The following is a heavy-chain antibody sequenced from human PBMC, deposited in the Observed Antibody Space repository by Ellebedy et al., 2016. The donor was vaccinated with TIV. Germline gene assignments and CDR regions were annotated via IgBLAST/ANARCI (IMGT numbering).Heavy chain of an antibody. Sequence: AASVKVSCKASGYTFTSYDINWVRQATGQGLEWMGWMNPNSGNTGYAQKFQGRVTMTRNTSISTAYMELSSLRSEDTAVYYCARGDMVRGVIHFDYWGQGTLVTVSS. J-gene: IGHJ4*02. CDR3: ARGDMVRGVIHFDY. CDR1: GYTFTSYD. V-gene: IGHV1-8*01. CDR2: MNPNSGNT. D-gene: IGHD3-10*01.